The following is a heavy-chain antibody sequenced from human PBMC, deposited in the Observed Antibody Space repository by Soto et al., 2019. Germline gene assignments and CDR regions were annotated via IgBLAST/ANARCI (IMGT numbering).Heavy chain of an antibody. V-gene: IGHV3-7*03. CDR2: IRHDEIEK. J-gene: IGHJ4*02. CDR1: GFTFSNYW. D-gene: IGHD2-8*01. Sequence: EVVLVESGGGLVHPGGSLRLSCAASGFTFSNYWMGWVRQPPGKGLDWVAHIRHDEIEKYSVDSMQGRFTISRDNTKKSLYLQIDSLRAEDTAVYYCARVAEGYCSNGVCFGAYFDYWGQGNLVTVSS. CDR3: ARVAEGYCSNGVCFGAYFDY.